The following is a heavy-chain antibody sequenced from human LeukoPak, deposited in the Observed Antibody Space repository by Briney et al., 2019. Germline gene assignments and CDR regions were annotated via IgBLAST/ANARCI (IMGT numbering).Heavy chain of an antibody. D-gene: IGHD3-10*01. V-gene: IGHV3-23*01. J-gene: IGHJ6*02. CDR3: APERDRGQPYYYGMDV. Sequence: QSGMSLRLSCAASGFTFSSYAMSWVRQAPGKGLEWVSAISGSGGSTYYADSAKGRFTISRDNSKNTLYLQMNSLRAEDTAVYYCAPERDRGQPYYYGMDVWGQGTTVTVSS. CDR1: GFTFSSYA. CDR2: ISGSGGST.